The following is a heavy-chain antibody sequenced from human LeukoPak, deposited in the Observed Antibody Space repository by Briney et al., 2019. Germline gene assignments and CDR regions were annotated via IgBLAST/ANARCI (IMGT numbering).Heavy chain of an antibody. J-gene: IGHJ4*02. CDR1: GYTFTDYY. Sequence: ASEKVSCKASGYTFTDYYLHWVRQAPGQGFEWMGWINPSSGATTYPQNFQGRVTMTRDTSISTAYMELSSLKSDDTAVYYCAREVGSNWNSLAYWGQGTLVTVSS. V-gene: IGHV1-2*02. CDR2: INPSSGAT. CDR3: AREVGSNWNSLAY. D-gene: IGHD1/OR15-1a*01.